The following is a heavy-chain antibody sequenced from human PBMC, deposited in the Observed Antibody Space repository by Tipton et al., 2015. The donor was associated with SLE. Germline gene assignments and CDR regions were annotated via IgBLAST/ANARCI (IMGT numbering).Heavy chain of an antibody. Sequence: SLRLSCAASGFSLSSYWMSWVRQAPGKGLEWVANIKQDGSEKYYVDSVKGRFTISRDNAKNSLYLQMNSLRVEDTALYYCAREGSSMYYYYGMDVWGQGTTVTVSS. CDR1: GFSLSSYW. V-gene: IGHV3-7*03. CDR2: IKQDGSEK. CDR3: AREGSSMYYYYGMDV. D-gene: IGHD6-19*01. J-gene: IGHJ6*02.